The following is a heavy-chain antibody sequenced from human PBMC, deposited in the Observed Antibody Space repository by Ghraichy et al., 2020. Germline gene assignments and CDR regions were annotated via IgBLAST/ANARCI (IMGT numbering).Heavy chain of an antibody. D-gene: IGHD3-22*01. J-gene: IGHJ6*02. CDR1: GGSISIGDYY. CDR2: IYYSGST. Sequence: SETLSLTCTVSGGSISIGDYYWSWIRQPPGKGLEWIGYIYYSGSTYYNPSLKSRVTISVDTSKNQFSLKLSSVTAADTAVYYCASSFRQYYYDSSGYYPPDYYYYGMDVWGQGTTVTVSS. V-gene: IGHV4-30-4*01. CDR3: ASSFRQYYYDSSGYYPPDYYYYGMDV.